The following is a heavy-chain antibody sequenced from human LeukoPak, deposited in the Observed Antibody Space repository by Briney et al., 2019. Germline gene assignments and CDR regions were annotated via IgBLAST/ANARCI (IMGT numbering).Heavy chain of an antibody. V-gene: IGHV4-30-4*08. J-gene: IGHJ5*02. CDR3: ARGPKNSGSSFDP. CDR2: IYYSGST. CDR1: GGSISSGNYY. D-gene: IGHD1-7*01. Sequence: SETLSHTCSVSGGSISSGNYYWTWIRQPPEKGLEWIGYIYYSGSTYYNPSLKSRINISVDTSKNQFSLKLSSVTAADTAVYYCARGPKNSGSSFDPWGQGTLVTVSS.